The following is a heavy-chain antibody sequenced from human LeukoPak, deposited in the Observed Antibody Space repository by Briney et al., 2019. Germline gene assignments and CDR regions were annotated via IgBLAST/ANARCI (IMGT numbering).Heavy chain of an antibody. Sequence: GGSLRLSCAASGFTFSSYAMHWVRQAPGKGLEWVAVISYDGSNKYYADSVKGRFTISRDNSKNTLYLQMNSLRAEDTAVYYCAKDRPSHSGVNWGQGTLVTVSS. CDR2: ISYDGSNK. CDR3: AKDRPSHSGVN. V-gene: IGHV3-30-3*01. J-gene: IGHJ4*02. CDR1: GFTFSSYA. D-gene: IGHD5-12*01.